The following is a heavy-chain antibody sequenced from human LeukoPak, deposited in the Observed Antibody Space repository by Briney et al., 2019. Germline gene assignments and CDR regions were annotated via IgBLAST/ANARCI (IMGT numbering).Heavy chain of an antibody. Sequence: GGSLRLSCAASGFTFSSFTMTWVRQAPGKGLEWVSAISGSGGSTYYADPVKGRSTISRDNSKNTLYLQMNSLRAEATAVYYCAKDDNAYCDYVPFNPFDYWGQGTLVTVSS. D-gene: IGHD4-17*01. V-gene: IGHV3-23*01. CDR2: ISGSGGST. J-gene: IGHJ4*02. CDR1: GFTFSSFT. CDR3: AKDDNAYCDYVPFNPFDY.